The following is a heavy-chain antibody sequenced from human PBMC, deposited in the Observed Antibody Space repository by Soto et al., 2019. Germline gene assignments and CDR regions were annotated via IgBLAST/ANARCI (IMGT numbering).Heavy chain of an antibody. CDR3: VRVQKEELVTVPAAHYDH. V-gene: IGHV4-59*01. Sequence: QVRLQESGPGLVKSSETLSLTCTVSGGSLSSFYWGWIRRPPGKGLEWIGYIYHSGTTRYNSSLKSRVTMSVDSSKNEFSLKLTSVTAADTATYYCVRVQKEELVTVPAAHYDHWGHGTLVTVAS. CDR2: IYHSGTT. J-gene: IGHJ4*01. D-gene: IGHD2-2*01. CDR1: GGSLSSFY.